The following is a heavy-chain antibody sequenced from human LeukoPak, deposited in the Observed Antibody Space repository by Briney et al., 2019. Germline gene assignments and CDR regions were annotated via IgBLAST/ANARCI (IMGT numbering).Heavy chain of an antibody. CDR2: INPNSSGT. Sequence: ASVKVSCKASGYTFTGYYMHWVRQAPGQGLEWMGWINPNSSGTNYAQKFQGWVTMTRDTSISTAYMELSRLRSDDTAVYYCARNWSYRFYGMDVWGQGTTVTVSS. V-gene: IGHV1-2*04. CDR3: ARNWSYRFYGMDV. CDR1: GYTFTGYY. J-gene: IGHJ6*02. D-gene: IGHD1-26*01.